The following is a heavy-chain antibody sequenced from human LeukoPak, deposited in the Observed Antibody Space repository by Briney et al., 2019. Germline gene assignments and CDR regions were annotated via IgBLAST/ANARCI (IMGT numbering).Heavy chain of an antibody. J-gene: IGHJ4*02. CDR2: IDWDDDK. D-gene: IGHD2-2*01. CDR1: GFSFTNNGMC. V-gene: IGHV2-70*11. Sequence: SGPTLVNPTQTLTLTCTFSGFSFTNNGMCVTWIRQPPGKALEWLARIDWDDDKYYSASLKTRLTISKDTSKNQVVLTTTNMDPVDTATYYCARIRGTYCSSTTCSFEDFWGQGTLVTVSS. CDR3: ARIRGTYCSSTTCSFEDF.